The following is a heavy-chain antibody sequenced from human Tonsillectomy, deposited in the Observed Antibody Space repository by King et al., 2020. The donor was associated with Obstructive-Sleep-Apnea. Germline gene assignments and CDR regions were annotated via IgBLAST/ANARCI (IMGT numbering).Heavy chain of an antibody. CDR3: ANSETSGMDV. CDR2: IYWDDDK. Sequence: TLKESGPTLVKPTQTLTLTCTFSGFSLSTSGVGVGWIRHPPGKALEWLALIYWDDDKRYSPSLKSRLTITKDTPKNQVFLTMTNMDPADTATYYCANSETSGMDVWGQGTTVTVSS. V-gene: IGHV2-5*02. J-gene: IGHJ6*02. CDR1: GFSLSTSGVG.